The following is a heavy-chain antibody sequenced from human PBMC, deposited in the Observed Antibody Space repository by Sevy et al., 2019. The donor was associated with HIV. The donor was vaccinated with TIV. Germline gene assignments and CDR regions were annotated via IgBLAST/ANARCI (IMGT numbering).Heavy chain of an antibody. CDR1: GGTFSSYA. J-gene: IGHJ4*02. V-gene: IGHV1-69*13. CDR3: AREGRPTPYYDSSGFQYYFDY. Sequence: ASVKVSCKASGGTFSSYAISWVRQAPGQGLEWMGGIIPIFGTANYAQKFQGRVTITADESTSTAYMELSSLRSEDTAVYYCAREGRPTPYYDSSGFQYYFDYWGQGTLVTVSS. D-gene: IGHD3-22*01. CDR2: IIPIFGTA.